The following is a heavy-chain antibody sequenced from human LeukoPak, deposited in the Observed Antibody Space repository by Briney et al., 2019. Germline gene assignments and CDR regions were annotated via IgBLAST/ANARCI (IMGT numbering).Heavy chain of an antibody. CDR2: INHSGST. Sequence: PSETLSLTCAVYGGSFSGYYWSWIRQPPGKGLEWIGEINHSGSTNYNPSLKSRVTISVDTSKNQFSLTLSSVTAADTAVYYCARVYDFWSGYLENWFDPWGQGTLVTVSS. D-gene: IGHD3-3*01. J-gene: IGHJ5*02. CDR3: ARVYDFWSGYLENWFDP. V-gene: IGHV4-34*01. CDR1: GGSFSGYY.